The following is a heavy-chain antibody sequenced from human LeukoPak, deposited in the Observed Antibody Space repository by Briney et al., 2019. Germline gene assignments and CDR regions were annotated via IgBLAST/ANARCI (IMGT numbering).Heavy chain of an antibody. Sequence: PSGTLSLTCAVYGGSFNGYYWSWIRQPPGKGLEWIGEINHSGSTNYNPSLKSRVTISVDTSKNQFSLKLSSVTAADTAVYYCARGDLLTGYYSWFDPWGQGTLVTVSS. D-gene: IGHD3-9*01. CDR1: GGSFNGYY. CDR2: INHSGST. V-gene: IGHV4-34*01. J-gene: IGHJ5*02. CDR3: ARGDLLTGYYSWFDP.